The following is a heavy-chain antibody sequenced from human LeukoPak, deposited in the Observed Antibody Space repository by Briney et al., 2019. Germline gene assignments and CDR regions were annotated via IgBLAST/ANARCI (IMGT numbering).Heavy chain of an antibody. J-gene: IGHJ5*01. D-gene: IGHD6-19*01. Sequence: GGSLRLSCAASGFTFSSSWMTWVRQAPGKGLEWVSSISSTSAYIYYAESVKGRFSISRDNVDNVVHLQMSSLTNEDTAVYYCARVAVAGPTGWFDSWGQGTLVTVSS. CDR3: ARVAVAGPTGWFDS. V-gene: IGHV3-21*01. CDR2: ISSTSAYI. CDR1: GFTFSSSW.